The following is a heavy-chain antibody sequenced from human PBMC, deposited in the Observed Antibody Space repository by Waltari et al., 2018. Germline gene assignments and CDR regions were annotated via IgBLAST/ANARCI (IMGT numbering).Heavy chain of an antibody. CDR1: GFTFSSYG. CDR3: AKDPAAAPWYFDY. CDR2: IRYDGSNK. D-gene: IGHD6-13*01. J-gene: IGHJ4*02. V-gene: IGHV3-30*02. Sequence: QVQLVESGGGVVQPGGSLRLSGAASGFTFSSYGMPWVRQAPGKGLEWVAFIRYDGSNKYYADSVKGRFTISRDNSKNTLYLQMNSLRAEDTAVYYCAKDPAAAPWYFDYWGQGTLVTVSS.